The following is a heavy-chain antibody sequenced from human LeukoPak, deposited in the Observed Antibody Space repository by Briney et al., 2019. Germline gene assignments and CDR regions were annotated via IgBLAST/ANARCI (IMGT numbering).Heavy chain of an antibody. CDR1: GGTFSSYA. Sequence: SVKVSCKASGGTFSSYAISWVRQAPGQGLEWMGGIIPIIGTANYAQKFQGRVTITADESTSTAYMELSSLRSEDTAVYYCARYKYDSSGYYQYYFDYRGQGTLVTVSS. CDR3: ARYKYDSSGYYQYYFDY. J-gene: IGHJ4*02. D-gene: IGHD3-22*01. CDR2: IIPIIGTA. V-gene: IGHV1-69*01.